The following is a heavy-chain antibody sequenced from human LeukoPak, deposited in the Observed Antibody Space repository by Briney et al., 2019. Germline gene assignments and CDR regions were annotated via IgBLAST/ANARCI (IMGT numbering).Heavy chain of an antibody. CDR3: ASYSYYYDSSGYFDY. CDR1: GGSISSYY. J-gene: IGHJ4*02. CDR2: IYYSGST. V-gene: IGHV4-59*01. D-gene: IGHD3-22*01. Sequence: NPSETLSLTCTVSGGSISSYYWSWIRKPPGKGLEWIGYIYYSGSTNYNPSLKSRVTISVDTSKNQFSLKLSSVTAADTAVYYCASYSYYYDSSGYFDYWGQGTLVTVSS.